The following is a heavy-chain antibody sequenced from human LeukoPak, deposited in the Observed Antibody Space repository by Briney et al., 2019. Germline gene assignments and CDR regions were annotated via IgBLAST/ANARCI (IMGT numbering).Heavy chain of an antibody. CDR2: ISGSGGST. Sequence: PGGSLRLSCATSGFTFSSYAMSWVRQAPGKGLEWVSAISGSGGSTYYADSVKGRFTISRDNSKNTLYLQMNSLRAEDTAVYYCAKDPWSPTVGDYWGQGTLVTVSS. J-gene: IGHJ4*02. CDR3: AKDPWSPTVGDY. CDR1: GFTFSSYA. V-gene: IGHV3-23*01. D-gene: IGHD4-17*01.